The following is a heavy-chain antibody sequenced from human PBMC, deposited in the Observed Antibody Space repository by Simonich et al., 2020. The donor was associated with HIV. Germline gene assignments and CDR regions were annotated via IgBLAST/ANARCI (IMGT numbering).Heavy chain of an antibody. D-gene: IGHD6-6*01. V-gene: IGHV4-38-2*01. CDR3: ARGLAARLSHFDY. CDR2: IYRSGTT. J-gene: IGHJ4*02. CDR1: GYSISSGYY. Sequence: QVQLQESGPGLVKPSETLSLTCAVSGYSISSGYYWGWIRQPPGKGLEWIGSIYRSGTTYSTPSLKSRVTISVDTSKNQFSRKRSSVTAADTAVYYCARGLAARLSHFDYWGQGTLVTVSS.